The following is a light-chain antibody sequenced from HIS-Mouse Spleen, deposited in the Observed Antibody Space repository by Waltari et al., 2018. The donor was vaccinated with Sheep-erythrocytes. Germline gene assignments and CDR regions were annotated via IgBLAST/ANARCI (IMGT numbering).Light chain of an antibody. CDR3: AAWDDSLNGPV. V-gene: IGLV1-44*01. J-gene: IGLJ3*02. Sequence: SELTQPPSASGTPGQRVTISCSGSSSNIGSTTVNWYQQLPGTAPKLLIYSNTQRPSGVPDRFSGSKSGTSASLAISGLQSDDEADYYCAAWDDSLNGPVFGGGTKLTVL. CDR2: SNT. CDR1: SSNIGSTT.